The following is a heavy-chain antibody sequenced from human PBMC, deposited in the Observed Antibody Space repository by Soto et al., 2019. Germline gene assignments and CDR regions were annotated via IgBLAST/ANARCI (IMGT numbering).Heavy chain of an antibody. CDR1: GGSITSGGYY. D-gene: IGHD3-10*01. CDR2: IYDSGST. J-gene: IGHJ4*02. Sequence: PSETLSLTCTFSGGSITSGGYYWSWIRQHPGKGLEWLGYIYDSGSTFYNPSLKSRITLSVDTSKNQFSLKLSSVTVADTAVYFCARKQAGYFYGIDYWGQGTLVTVSS. V-gene: IGHV4-31*03. CDR3: ARKQAGYFYGIDY.